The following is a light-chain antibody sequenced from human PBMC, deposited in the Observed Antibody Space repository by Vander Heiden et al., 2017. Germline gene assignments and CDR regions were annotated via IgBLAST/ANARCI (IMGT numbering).Light chain of an antibody. CDR1: QTISSY. J-gene: IGKJ5*01. CDR3: QQRRNCPVT. CDR2: DTS. V-gene: IGKV3-11*01. Sequence: EIVLTQSPATLSLSPGERATLSCRASQTISSYLAWYQQRPGQAPRLLIYDTSNSSTGIPARFSGSGSETDFILTISRLEPEDIAVYYCQQRRNCPVTFGQGTLMEIK.